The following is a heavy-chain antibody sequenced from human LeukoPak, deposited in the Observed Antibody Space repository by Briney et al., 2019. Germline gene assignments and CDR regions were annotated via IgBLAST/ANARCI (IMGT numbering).Heavy chain of an antibody. Sequence: SETLSLTCTVSGGSISSTSYFWGWIRQPPGKGLGGIGTIFYSGTTYYNPSLKSRVTISVDTSKNQFSLKLSSVTAADTAVYYCARVVRPAVTIFGVATRPVYYYMDVWGKGTTVTVSS. CDR3: ARVVRPAVTIFGVATRPVYYYMDV. D-gene: IGHD3-3*01. CDR1: GGSISSTSYF. CDR2: IFYSGTT. J-gene: IGHJ6*03. V-gene: IGHV4-39*01.